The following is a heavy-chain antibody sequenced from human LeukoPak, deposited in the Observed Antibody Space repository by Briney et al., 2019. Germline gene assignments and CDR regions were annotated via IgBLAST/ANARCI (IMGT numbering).Heavy chain of an antibody. CDR2: IYTSGST. D-gene: IGHD4-17*01. CDR1: GGSISSGSYY. J-gene: IGHJ2*01. V-gene: IGHV4-61*02. CDR3: ARVLRPDWYFDL. Sequence: SQTLSLTCTVSGGSISSGSYYWSWIRQPAGKGLEWIGRIYTSGSTNYSPSLKSRVTISVDTSKNQFSLKLSSVTAADTAVYYCARVLRPDWYFDLWGRGTLVTVS.